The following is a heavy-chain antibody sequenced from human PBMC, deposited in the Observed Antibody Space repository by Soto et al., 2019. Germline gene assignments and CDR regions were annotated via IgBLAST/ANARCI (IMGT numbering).Heavy chain of an antibody. CDR3: GIVASSSWYGFWLDP. CDR1: GGSISSYY. Sequence: SETLSLTWTVSGGSISSYYWSWIRQPPGKGLEWLGYIYYSGSANYNPSLQSRVTISVDTPKNQFSLKLSSVTAADTAVYYCGIVASSSWYGFWLDPWGQGALVTVSS. CDR2: IYYSGSA. D-gene: IGHD6-13*01. V-gene: IGHV4-59*01. J-gene: IGHJ5*02.